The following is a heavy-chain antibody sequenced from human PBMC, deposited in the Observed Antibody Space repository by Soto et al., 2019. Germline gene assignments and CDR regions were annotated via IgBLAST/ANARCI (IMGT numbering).Heavy chain of an antibody. V-gene: IGHV1-2*02. CDR3: ARSDDL. CDR1: GYTLSDYF. CDR2: INPDSGTP. J-gene: IGHJ4*02. Sequence: ASVKVCKAXGYTLSDYFIHWVRQAPGQGLEWMGWINPDSGTPYYAQKFKGRVTMTRDTSLGTAYLVLNRMEYDDTAVYYCARSDDLWGPGTLVTVSS.